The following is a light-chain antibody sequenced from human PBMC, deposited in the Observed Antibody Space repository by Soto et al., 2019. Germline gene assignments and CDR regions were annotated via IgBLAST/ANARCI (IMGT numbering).Light chain of an antibody. J-gene: IGKJ1*01. CDR3: QQSYSTPPWT. CDR1: QSVSIY. CDR2: AAS. V-gene: IGKV1-39*01. Sequence: DVQMTQSPSSLAASLGDGVTITCRASQSVSIYLNWYQQKPGKAPNLLISAASSLQNGVPSRFRGSGSGTDFTLTISGLQPEDFATYYCQQSYSTPPWTLGQGTKVDI.